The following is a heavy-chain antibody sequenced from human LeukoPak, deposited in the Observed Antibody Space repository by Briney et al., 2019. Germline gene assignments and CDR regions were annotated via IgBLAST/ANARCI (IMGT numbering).Heavy chain of an antibody. CDR3: ARGCGLTDNWLDL. V-gene: IGHV1-8*01. CDR1: EYSFTTHY. Sequence: SAMFFSKAAEYSFTTHYIYCLSQYTRQGLEWLSWMKPNSGKSGYAQQFQGKVTMTRDTDISTVYMELSSLGSDDTAVYYCARGCGLTDNWLDLWGQGTLV. CDR2: MKPNSGKS. D-gene: IGHD5-12*01. J-gene: IGHJ5*01.